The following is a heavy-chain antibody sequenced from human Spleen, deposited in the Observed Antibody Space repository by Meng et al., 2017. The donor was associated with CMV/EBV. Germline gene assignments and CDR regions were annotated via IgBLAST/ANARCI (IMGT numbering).Heavy chain of an antibody. V-gene: IGHV3-21*01. CDR1: GFTFSSYS. D-gene: IGHD2-2*01. J-gene: IGHJ6*02. CDR3: AREDIVVVPAGHYYYGMDV. CDR2: ISSSSSYI. Sequence: GGSLRLSCAASGFTFSSYSMNWVRQAPGKGLEWVSSISSSSSYIYYADSVKGRFTISRDNAKNSLYLQMNSLRAEDTAVYYCAREDIVVVPAGHYYYGMDVWGQGTTVTVSS.